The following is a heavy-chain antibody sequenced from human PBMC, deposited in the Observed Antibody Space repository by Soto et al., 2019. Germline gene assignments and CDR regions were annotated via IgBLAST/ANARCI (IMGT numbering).Heavy chain of an antibody. D-gene: IGHD3-22*01. J-gene: IGHJ6*02. V-gene: IGHV5-51*01. CDR3: ARHYDTSCYYLDYYGMEV. CDR1: GYSFSTYW. Sequence: GESLKSSCTGSGYSFSTYWIAWVRQMPGKGLEWMGIIYPGDSDTRYSPSFQGQVTISADKSISTAYLQWSSLKASDTAMYYCARHYDTSCYYLDYYGMEVWVQGSAVTVCS. CDR2: IYPGDSDT.